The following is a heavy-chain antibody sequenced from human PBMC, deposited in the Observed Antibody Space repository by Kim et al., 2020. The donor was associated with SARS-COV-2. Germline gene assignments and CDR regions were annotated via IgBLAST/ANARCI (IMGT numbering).Heavy chain of an antibody. V-gene: IGHV4-59*01. D-gene: IGHD1-7*01. CDR3: ARVAYPRYNWNYGGYYMDV. J-gene: IGHJ6*03. CDR2: IYYSGST. Sequence: SETLSLTCTVSGGSISSYYWSWIRQPPGKGLEWIGYIYYSGSTNYNPSLKSRVTISVDTSKNQFSLKLSSVTAADTAVYYCARVAYPRYNWNYGGYYMDVWGKGTTVTVSS. CDR1: GGSISSYY.